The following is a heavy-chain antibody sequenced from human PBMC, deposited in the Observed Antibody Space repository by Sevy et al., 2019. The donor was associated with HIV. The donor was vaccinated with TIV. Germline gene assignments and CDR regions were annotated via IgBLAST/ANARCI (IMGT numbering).Heavy chain of an antibody. D-gene: IGHD4-4*01. CDR3: AKDLTGYSNYDWFDP. CDR1: GFTFSSYA. CDR2: ISGSGGST. J-gene: IGHJ5*02. V-gene: IGHV3-23*01. Sequence: GGSLRLSCAASGFTFSSYAMSWVRQAPGKGLEWVSAISGSGGSTYYADSVKGRFTISRDNSKNTLYLQMKSLRAEDTAVYNCAKDLTGYSNYDWFDPWGQGTLVTVSS.